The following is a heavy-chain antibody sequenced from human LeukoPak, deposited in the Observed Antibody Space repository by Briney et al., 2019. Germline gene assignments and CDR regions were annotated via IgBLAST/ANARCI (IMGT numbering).Heavy chain of an antibody. D-gene: IGHD3-22*01. CDR2: ISAYNGNT. CDR3: ARGGYYYDSSGYYVDY. CDR1: GYTFTSYG. J-gene: IGHJ4*02. V-gene: IGHV1-18*01. Sequence: ASVKVSCKASGYTFTSYGISWVRQAPGQGLEWMGWISAYNGNTNYAQKLQGRVTMTTDTSTSTAYMGLRSLRSDDTAVYYCARGGYYYDSSGYYVDYWGQGTLVTVSS.